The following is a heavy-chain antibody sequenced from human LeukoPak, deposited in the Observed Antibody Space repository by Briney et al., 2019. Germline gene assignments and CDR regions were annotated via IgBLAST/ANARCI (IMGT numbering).Heavy chain of an antibody. J-gene: IGHJ4*02. Sequence: GGSLRLPCAASGFTFSSYSMNWVRQAPGKGLEWVSSISSSSRYIYYADSLKGRFTISRDNAKNSLYLQMNSLRAEDTAVYYCARSGYSSSWDYFDYWGQGTLVTVSS. CDR3: ARSGYSSSWDYFDY. CDR1: GFTFSSYS. D-gene: IGHD6-13*01. V-gene: IGHV3-21*01. CDR2: ISSSSRYI.